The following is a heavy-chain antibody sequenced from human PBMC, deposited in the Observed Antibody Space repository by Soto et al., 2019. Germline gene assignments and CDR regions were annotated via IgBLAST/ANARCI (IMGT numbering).Heavy chain of an antibody. Sequence: EVQLVESGGGLVQPGGSLRLSCAASGFTFSSYWMHWVRQAPGKGLVWVSRINSDGSSTSYADSVKGRFTISRDNAKNTLYLQMNSLRAEDTAVHYCARAAQTYGSGSYYGYWGQGTLVTVSS. CDR3: ARAAQTYGSGSYYGY. CDR1: GFTFSSYW. V-gene: IGHV3-74*01. D-gene: IGHD3-10*01. J-gene: IGHJ4*02. CDR2: INSDGSST.